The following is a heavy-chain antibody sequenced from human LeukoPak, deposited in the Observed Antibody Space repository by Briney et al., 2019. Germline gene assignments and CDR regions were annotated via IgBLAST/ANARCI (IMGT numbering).Heavy chain of an antibody. V-gene: IGHV4-59*12. Sequence: SETLSLTCTVSGGSISSYYWSWIRQPPGKGLEWIGYIYYSGSTNYNPSLKSRVTISVDTSKNQFSLKLSSVTAADTAVYYCARAYHYNSSGWLCAEYFQHWGQGTLVTVSS. J-gene: IGHJ1*01. CDR1: GGSISSYY. CDR3: ARAYHYNSSGWLCAEYFQH. D-gene: IGHD6-19*01. CDR2: IYYSGST.